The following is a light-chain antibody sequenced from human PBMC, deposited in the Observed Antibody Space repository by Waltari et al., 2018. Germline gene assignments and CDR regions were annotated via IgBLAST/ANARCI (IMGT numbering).Light chain of an antibody. CDR1: SGHSNNI. V-gene: IGLV4-69*01. J-gene: IGLJ3*02. CDR3: QTGGHGTWV. Sequence: QLVVTQSPSASASLGVSVKLTCTLSSGHSNNIIAWLQQRPEKGPRYLMKVNSDGSHIRGDEIPDRFSGSSSGAERYLTISSLQSEDEADYYCQTGGHGTWVFGGGTKLTVL. CDR2: VNSDGSH.